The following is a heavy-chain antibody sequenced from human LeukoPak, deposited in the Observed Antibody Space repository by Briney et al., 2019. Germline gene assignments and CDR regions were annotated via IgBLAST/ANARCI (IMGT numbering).Heavy chain of an antibody. V-gene: IGHV1-18*01. CDR3: ARGYSSGWSDY. J-gene: IGHJ4*02. CDR2: ISVYNGNT. D-gene: IGHD6-19*01. CDR1: GGTFSSYA. Sequence: ASVKVSFKASGGTFSSYAISWVRQAPGQGLEWMGWISVYNGNTNYAQKFQGRVTMTTDTSTSTAYMELRSLRSDDTAVYYCARGYSSGWSDYWGQGTLVTVSS.